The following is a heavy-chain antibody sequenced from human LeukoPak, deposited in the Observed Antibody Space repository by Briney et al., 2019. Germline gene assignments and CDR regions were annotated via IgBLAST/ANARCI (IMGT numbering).Heavy chain of an antibody. D-gene: IGHD3-10*01. Sequence: ASVKVSCKSSGYTFTSYYMYWVRQAPGQGLEWMGIINPSGGSTSYAQKFQGRVTMTRDTSTSTVYMELSSLRSEDTAVYYCARDSGMVRGTVDYWGQGTLVTVSS. V-gene: IGHV1-46*01. CDR2: INPSGGST. CDR3: ARDSGMVRGTVDY. CDR1: GYTFTSYY. J-gene: IGHJ4*02.